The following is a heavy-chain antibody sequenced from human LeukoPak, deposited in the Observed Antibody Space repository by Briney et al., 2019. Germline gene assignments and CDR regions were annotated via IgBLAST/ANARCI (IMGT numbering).Heavy chain of an antibody. V-gene: IGHV4-39*01. CDR1: GGSISSSSYY. D-gene: IGHD3-22*01. CDR2: IYYNGST. J-gene: IGHJ4*02. Sequence: SETLSLTCTVSGGSISSSSYYWGWIRQPPGKGLEWIGSIYYNGSTYYNPSLKSRVTISVDTSKNQFSLKLSSVTAADTAVYYCARSRPYYYDSSGYFDYWGQGTLVTVSS. CDR3: ARSRPYYYDSSGYFDY.